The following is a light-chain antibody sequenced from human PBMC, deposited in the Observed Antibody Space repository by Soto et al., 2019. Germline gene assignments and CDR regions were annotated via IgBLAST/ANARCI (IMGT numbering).Light chain of an antibody. CDR1: QSVSSSN. CDR3: QQYGSSGT. V-gene: IGKV3-20*01. J-gene: IGKJ1*01. Sequence: IVLTQFPGPLALSPGERATLSCRASQSVSSSNLAWYQQKPGQAPRLLIYGASTRATGIPARFSGSGSGTDFTLTISRLEPEDFAVYYCQQYGSSGTFGQGTKVDI. CDR2: GAS.